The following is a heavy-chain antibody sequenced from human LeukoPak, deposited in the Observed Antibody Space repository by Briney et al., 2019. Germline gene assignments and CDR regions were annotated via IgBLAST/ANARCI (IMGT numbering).Heavy chain of an antibody. D-gene: IGHD4-23*01. J-gene: IGHJ4*02. CDR1: GFTFSSYG. V-gene: IGHV3-21*01. Sequence: GGSLRLSCAASGFTFSSYGMNWVRQAPGKGLEWVSSIGGSGTDIYYADSVKGRFTISRDNAKNSLYLQINSLRDEDTAVYYCARAGYYGGNSSPPGYWGRGTLVTVSS. CDR3: ARAGYYGGNSSPPGY. CDR2: IGGSGTDI.